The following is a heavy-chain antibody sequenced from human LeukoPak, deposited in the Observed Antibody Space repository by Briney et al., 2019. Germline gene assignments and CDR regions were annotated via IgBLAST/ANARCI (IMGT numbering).Heavy chain of an antibody. CDR2: ISAYNGNT. J-gene: IGHJ5*02. CDR3: ARDYCSSTSCPRLGWFDP. D-gene: IGHD2-2*01. Sequence: GASVKVSCKASGYTFTSYGISWVRQAPGQGLEWMGWISAYNGNTNYAQKLQGRVTTTTDTSTSTAYMELRSLRSDDTAVYYCARDYCSSTSCPRLGWFDPWGQGTLVTVSS. V-gene: IGHV1-18*01. CDR1: GYTFTSYG.